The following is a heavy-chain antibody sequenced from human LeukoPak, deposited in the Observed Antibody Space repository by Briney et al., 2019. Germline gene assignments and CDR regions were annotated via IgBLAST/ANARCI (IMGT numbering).Heavy chain of an antibody. J-gene: IGHJ4*02. CDR2: ISSSSSYR. Sequence: GTSLRLSCAASGISFSSHGMHWVRQAPGKRLEWVSSISSSSSYRYYADSVKGRFTISRDNAKNSLHLQMNSLRAEDTAVYYCMSYAGRSDDYWGQGTLVTVSS. D-gene: IGHD3-16*01. V-gene: IGHV3-21*01. CDR1: GISFSSHG. CDR3: MSYAGRSDDY.